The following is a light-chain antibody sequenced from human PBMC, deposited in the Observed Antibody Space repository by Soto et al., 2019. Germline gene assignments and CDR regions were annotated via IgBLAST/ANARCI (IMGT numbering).Light chain of an antibody. Sequence: DIQITQSPSSLSASVGDRVTITCRASQSIGKHLNWYQQKPGKAPKLLIYKASTLKSRVPSRFSGSGSGTEFTLTISSLQPDDFATYYCQNYNSYSEEFGQGTKVDIK. CDR2: KAS. V-gene: IGKV1-5*03. CDR1: QSIGKH. CDR3: QNYNSYSEE. J-gene: IGKJ1*01.